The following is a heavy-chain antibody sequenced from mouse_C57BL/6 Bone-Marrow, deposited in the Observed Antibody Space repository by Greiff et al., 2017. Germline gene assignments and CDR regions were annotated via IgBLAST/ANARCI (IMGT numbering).Heavy chain of an antibody. V-gene: IGHV5-6*02. Sequence: EVKLVESGGDLVKPGGSLKLSCAASGFTFSSYGMSWVRQTPDKRLEWVATISSGGSYTNYPDRLKGRFTISRDNAKNTLYLQMSSLKSEDTAMYYCARHDFVTTVVPYYFDYWGQGTTLTVSS. CDR1: GFTFSSYG. D-gene: IGHD1-1*01. CDR3: ARHDFVTTVVPYYFDY. J-gene: IGHJ2*01. CDR2: ISSGGSYT.